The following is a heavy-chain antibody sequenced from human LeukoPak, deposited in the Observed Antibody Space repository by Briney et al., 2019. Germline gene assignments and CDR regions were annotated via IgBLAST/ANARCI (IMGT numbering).Heavy chain of an antibody. CDR3: ARAVAVRGVITDYYFYYMDV. CDR2: MNPNSGNT. D-gene: IGHD3-10*01. V-gene: IGHV1-8*03. CDR1: GYTFTSYD. Sequence: ASVKVSCKASGYTFTSYDINWVRQATGQGLEWMGWMNPNSGNTGYAQKFQGRVTITRNTSISTAYMELSSLRSEDTAVYYCARAVAVRGVITDYYFYYMDVWGKGTTVTVSS. J-gene: IGHJ6*03.